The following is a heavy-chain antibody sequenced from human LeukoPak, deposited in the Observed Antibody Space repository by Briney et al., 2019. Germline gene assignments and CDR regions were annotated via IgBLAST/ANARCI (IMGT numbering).Heavy chain of an antibody. CDR2: INHSGST. Sequence: SETLSLTCAVYGGSLSGYYWSWIRQPPGKGLEWIGEINHSGSTNYNPSLKSRVTISVDTSKNQFSLKLSSVTAADTAVYYCAGVSYYYYYMDVWGKGTTVTISS. J-gene: IGHJ6*03. CDR3: AGVSYYYYYMDV. V-gene: IGHV4-34*01. D-gene: IGHD2-8*01. CDR1: GGSLSGYY.